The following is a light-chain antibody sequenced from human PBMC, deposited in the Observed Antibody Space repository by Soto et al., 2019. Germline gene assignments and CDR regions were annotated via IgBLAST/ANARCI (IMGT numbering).Light chain of an antibody. V-gene: IGKV1-5*03. Sequence: DIQMTQSPPTLSASVGDRVTITCRASQSISTWLAWYQQKPGKAPKLLIYKASNLQSGVPSRFSGSGSGTEFTLTISSLQPDDFATYYCRHYNSYPETFGQGTKVEIK. CDR2: KAS. CDR3: RHYNSYPET. J-gene: IGKJ1*01. CDR1: QSISTW.